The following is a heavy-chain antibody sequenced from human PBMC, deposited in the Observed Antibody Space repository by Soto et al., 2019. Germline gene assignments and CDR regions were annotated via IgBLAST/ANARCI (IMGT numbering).Heavy chain of an antibody. Sequence: TSETLSLTCDVYGGSLSGYYWSWIRQPPGKGLEWMGEINYSGSASYNPSLKSRVIISVDTSKNQLSLKVTSVTAADTAVYYCARANTLYYPHPKSAWFDPRGQGTLVTVSS. CDR2: INYSGSA. CDR3: ARANTLYYPHPKSAWFDP. V-gene: IGHV4-34*01. CDR1: GGSLSGYY. D-gene: IGHD2-8*01. J-gene: IGHJ5*02.